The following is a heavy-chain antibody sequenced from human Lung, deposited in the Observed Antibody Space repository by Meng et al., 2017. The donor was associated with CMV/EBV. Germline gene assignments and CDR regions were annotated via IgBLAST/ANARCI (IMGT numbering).Heavy chain of an antibody. D-gene: IGHD3-22*01. V-gene: IGHV3-66*02. J-gene: IGHJ4*02. CDR3: ARGILGGYYDSRGYVTDF. CDR2: LHSDGFT. Sequence: GGSLRLXXATSGFTVSSNYMSWVRQAPGKGLEWISVLHSDGFTKYADSVKGRFTISRDNPKNTLYLEMSSLRTEDTAVYYCARGILGGYYDSRGYVTDFWGQGTXVTVSS. CDR1: GFTVSSNY.